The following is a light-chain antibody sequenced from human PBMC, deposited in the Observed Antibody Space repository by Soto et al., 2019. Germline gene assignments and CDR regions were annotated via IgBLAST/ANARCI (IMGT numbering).Light chain of an antibody. Sequence: QLVLTQSSSASASLGSSVKLTCTLSSGHSSYIIAWHQQQPGKAPRYLMKLEGSGSYNKGSGVPDRFSGSSSGADRYLTISNLQFEDEANYYCCSYAGSYTVVFGGGTKVTVL. CDR2: LEGSGSY. CDR3: CSYAGSYTVV. J-gene: IGLJ2*01. CDR1: SGHSSYI. V-gene: IGLV4-60*02.